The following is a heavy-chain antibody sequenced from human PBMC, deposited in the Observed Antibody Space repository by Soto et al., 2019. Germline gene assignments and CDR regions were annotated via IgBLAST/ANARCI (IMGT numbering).Heavy chain of an antibody. D-gene: IGHD5-12*01. CDR3: ARITGYSGYDMDY. Sequence: QVTLKESGPVLVNPTATLTLTCTVSGFSLSNARKGVSWIRQPPGKALEWLAHIFSNDEKAYSTSLKSRLTISKDTSKSQVVLTMANMYPVDTATYYCARITGYSGYDMDYWGQGTLVTVSS. CDR2: IFSNDEK. J-gene: IGHJ4*02. V-gene: IGHV2-26*01. CDR1: GFSLSNARKG.